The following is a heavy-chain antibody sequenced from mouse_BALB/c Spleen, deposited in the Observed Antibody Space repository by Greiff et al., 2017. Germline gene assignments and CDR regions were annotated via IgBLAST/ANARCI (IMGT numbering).Heavy chain of an antibody. Sequence: QVHVKQSGPGLVQPSQSLSITCTVSGFSLTSYGVHWVRQSPGKGLEWLGVIWSGGSTDYNAAFISRLSISKDNSKSQVFFKMNSLQANDTAIYYCARNDGNYYFDYWGQGTTLTVSS. CDR1: GFSLTSYG. V-gene: IGHV2-2*02. J-gene: IGHJ2*01. CDR2: IWSGGST. D-gene: IGHD2-1*01. CDR3: ARNDGNYYFDY.